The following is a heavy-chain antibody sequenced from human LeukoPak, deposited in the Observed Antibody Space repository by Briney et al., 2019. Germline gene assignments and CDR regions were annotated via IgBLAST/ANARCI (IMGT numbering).Heavy chain of an antibody. Sequence: PSETLSHTCAVYGGSFSGYYWSWIRQPPGKGLEWIGEINHSGSTNYNPSLKSRVTISVDTSKNQFSLKLSSVTAADTAVYYCARAGDPDYFDYWGQGTLVTVSS. J-gene: IGHJ4*02. CDR2: INHSGST. CDR1: GGSFSGYY. V-gene: IGHV4-34*01. CDR3: ARAGDPDYFDY. D-gene: IGHD3-10*01.